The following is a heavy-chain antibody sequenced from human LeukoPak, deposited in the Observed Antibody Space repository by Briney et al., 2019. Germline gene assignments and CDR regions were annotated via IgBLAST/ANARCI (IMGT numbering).Heavy chain of an antibody. D-gene: IGHD1-26*01. J-gene: IGHJ2*01. CDR2: IYYSGST. CDR3: ARGVGAVYWYLDL. CDR1: GGSVSSGNYY. V-gene: IGHV4-61*01. Sequence: SETLSLTCTVSGGSVSSGNYYWSWIRQPPGKGLEWIGYIYYSGSTNYNPSLKSRVTISVDTSKNQFSLKLTSVTAADTAVYYCARGVGAVYWYLDLWGRGTLVTVSS.